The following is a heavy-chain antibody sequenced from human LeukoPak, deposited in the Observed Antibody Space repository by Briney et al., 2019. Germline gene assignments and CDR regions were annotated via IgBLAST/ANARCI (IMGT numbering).Heavy chain of an antibody. CDR3: VRDPPYYYDGSVYSDF. J-gene: IGHJ4*02. CDR2: INGDVGQT. D-gene: IGHD3-22*01. Sequence: ASVKVSCKASGYTFTNYAIHWVRQAPGQRLDWMGWINGDVGQTKYSQIFQGRLTITRDTSARTAYMELRSLTSEDTAVYYCVRDPPYYYDGSVYSDFWGQGTLVTVSS. CDR1: GYTFTNYA. V-gene: IGHV1-3*01.